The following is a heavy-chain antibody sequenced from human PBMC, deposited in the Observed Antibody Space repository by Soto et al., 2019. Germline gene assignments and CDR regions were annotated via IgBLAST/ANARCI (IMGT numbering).Heavy chain of an antibody. V-gene: IGHV4-4*02. CDR3: ARGSQGCSANNCYLDP. CDR2: VHIYGHS. D-gene: IGHD1-1*01. Sequence: QVHLQESGPGRVAPSGTLSLTCTLSGGSVRAPDWWNWVRQSPDQGPEWIAEVHIYGHSNYNPSLWSRVIVSIDSSKNQFYLNLNPVTAADTAIYYCARGSQGCSANNCYLDPCGQGTKVNISS. CDR1: GGSVRAPDW. J-gene: IGHJ5*01.